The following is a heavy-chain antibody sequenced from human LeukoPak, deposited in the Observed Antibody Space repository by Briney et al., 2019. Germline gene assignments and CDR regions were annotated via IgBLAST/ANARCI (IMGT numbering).Heavy chain of an antibody. V-gene: IGHV1-2*02. CDR1: GYTFTGHY. D-gene: IGHD6-13*01. J-gene: IGHJ4*02. Sequence: ASVKVSCKASGYTFTGHYMHWVRQAPAQGLGWMGWINPKNAGTNFAQRFQGRVTMTRDTSISTVYMELSRLRSDDTALYYCARTLYIAAVPGGFDYWGQGTLVTVSS. CDR3: ARTLYIAAVPGGFDY. CDR2: INPKNAGT.